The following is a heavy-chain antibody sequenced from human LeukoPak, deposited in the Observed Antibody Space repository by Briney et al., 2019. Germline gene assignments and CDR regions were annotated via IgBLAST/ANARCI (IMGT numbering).Heavy chain of an antibody. Sequence: GGSLRLSCAVSGFTFSSYRMTWVRQAPGKGLEWVSSITSTSSYIYYADSVKGPFTISRDNAKNSLFLQMNSLRAEDTAVYYCARGGSYGDYSRVWGQGTTVTVSS. V-gene: IGHV3-21*01. CDR1: GFTFSSYR. D-gene: IGHD4-17*01. CDR3: ARGGSYGDYSRV. J-gene: IGHJ6*02. CDR2: ITSTSSYI.